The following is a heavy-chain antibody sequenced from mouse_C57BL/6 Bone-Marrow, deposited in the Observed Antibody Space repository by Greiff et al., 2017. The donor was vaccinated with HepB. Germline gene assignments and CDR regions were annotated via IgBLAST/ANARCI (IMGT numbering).Heavy chain of an antibody. CDR3: ARESTMVTTGFDY. CDR1: GFTFSSYA. J-gene: IGHJ2*01. Sequence: EVQGVESGGGLVKPGGSLKLSCAASGFTFSSYAMSWVRQTPEKRLEWVATISDGGSYTYYPDNVKGRFTMSRDNAKNNLYLQMSHLKSEDTAMYYCARESTMVTTGFDYWGQGTTLTVSS. V-gene: IGHV5-4*01. CDR2: ISDGGSYT. D-gene: IGHD2-2*01.